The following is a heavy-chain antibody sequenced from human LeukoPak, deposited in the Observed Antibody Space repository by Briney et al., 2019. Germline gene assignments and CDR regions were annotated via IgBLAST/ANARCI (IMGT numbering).Heavy chain of an antibody. CDR1: GFTFSSYW. CDR2: IKQDGSEK. CDR3: AREGSALAYYYDSSGYYGYFDY. J-gene: IGHJ4*02. Sequence: SGGSLRLSCAASGFTFSSYWMSWVRQAPGKGLEWVANIKQDGSEKYYVDSVKGRFTISRDNAKNSLYLQMNSLRAEDTAVYYCAREGSALAYYYDSSGYYGYFDYWGQGTLVTVSS. V-gene: IGHV3-7*01. D-gene: IGHD3-22*01.